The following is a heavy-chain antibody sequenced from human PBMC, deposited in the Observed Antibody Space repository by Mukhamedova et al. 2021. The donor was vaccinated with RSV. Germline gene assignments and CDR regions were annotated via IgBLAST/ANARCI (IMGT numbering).Heavy chain of an antibody. CDR3: VIPYGVDSDIDY. V-gene: IGHV3-64D*06. J-gene: IGHJ4*02. CDR2: ISSNGGST. Sequence: EYVSAISSNGGSTYYADSVKGRFTISRDNSRNTLFLQMSSLRPEDSAVYYCVIPYGVDSDIDYWGRGTLVTVSS. D-gene: IGHD4-23*01.